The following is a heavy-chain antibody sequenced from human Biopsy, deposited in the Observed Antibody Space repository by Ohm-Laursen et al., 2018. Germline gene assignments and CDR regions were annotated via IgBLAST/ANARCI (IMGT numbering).Heavy chain of an antibody. V-gene: IGHV4-59*07. D-gene: IGHD2/OR15-2a*01. CDR1: GGSISSDY. J-gene: IGHJ6*02. CDR3: ARATNSTGWPYYYFYGMDV. CDR2: IYYSGST. Sequence: SDTLSLTCPVSGGSISSDYWSWIRQTPGKGLEWIGYIYYSGSTNYNHSLKSRVTISVDTSKNQFSLRLNSVTAADTAVYYCARATNSTGWPYYYFYGMDVWGQGTTVTVSS.